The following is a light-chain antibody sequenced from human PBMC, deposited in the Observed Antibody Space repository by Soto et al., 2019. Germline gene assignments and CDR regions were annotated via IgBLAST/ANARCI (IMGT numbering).Light chain of an antibody. J-gene: IGLJ2*01. CDR1: SSDVGSYNL. Sequence: QSASVSGSPGQSITISCTGTSSDVGSYNLVSWYQQHPGKAPKLMIYEVSKRPSGVSNRFSGSKSGNTASLTISGLQAEDEADYYCCSYAGSSTLVVFGGGTKVTVL. CDR2: EVS. CDR3: CSYAGSSTLVV. V-gene: IGLV2-23*02.